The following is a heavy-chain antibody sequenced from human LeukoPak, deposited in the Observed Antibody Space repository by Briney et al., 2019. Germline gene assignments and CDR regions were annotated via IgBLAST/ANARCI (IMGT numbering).Heavy chain of an antibody. CDR1: GFTFSSYW. J-gene: IGHJ4*02. CDR2: IHEDGSEK. V-gene: IGHV3-7*05. D-gene: IGHD2-15*01. CDR3: ARDGGTAGEFDY. Sequence: PGGSLRLSCAASGFTFSSYWMSWVRQTPGKGLEWVANIHEDGSEKYYVDSVKGRFTISRDNAKNSLFLQMNSLRAEDTAVYYCARDGGTAGEFDYWGQGTLVTVSS.